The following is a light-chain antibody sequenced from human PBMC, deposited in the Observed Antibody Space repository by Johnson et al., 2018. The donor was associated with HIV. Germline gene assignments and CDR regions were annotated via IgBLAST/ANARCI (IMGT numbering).Light chain of an antibody. CDR1: SSTIGNNY. Sequence: QSVLTQPPSVSAAPGQKVTISCSGSSSTIGNNYVSWYQQFQGTAPKLLIYETNKRPSGIPDRFSGSKSGTSATLGITGLQTGDEADYYCGSWDSRLSALYVFGTGTKFAVL. CDR2: ETN. J-gene: IGLJ1*01. CDR3: GSWDSRLSALYV. V-gene: IGLV1-51*02.